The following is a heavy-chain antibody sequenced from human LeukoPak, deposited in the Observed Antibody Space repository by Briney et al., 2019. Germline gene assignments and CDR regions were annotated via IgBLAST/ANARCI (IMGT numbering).Heavy chain of an antibody. J-gene: IGHJ4*02. D-gene: IGHD5-18*01. V-gene: IGHV3-21*01. CDR1: GFTFSSYN. CDR3: ARGQKQLWLHKDY. Sequence: GGSLRLSCAASGFTFSSYNMNWVRRAPGKGLEWVSSISGSGTYIFYADSVKGRFTISRDNAKNSLYLQMNSLRAEDMAVYYCARGQKQLWLHKDYWGQGTLVTVSS. CDR2: ISGSGTYI.